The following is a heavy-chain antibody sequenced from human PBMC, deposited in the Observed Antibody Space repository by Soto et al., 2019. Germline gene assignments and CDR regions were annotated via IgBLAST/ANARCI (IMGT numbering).Heavy chain of an antibody. CDR1: GVTFSDYY. J-gene: IGHJ4*02. D-gene: IGHD1-7*01. Sequence: QVQVVESGGGLVKPGGSLRLSCAASGVTFSDYYMNWIRQAPGKGLEWVSYISSSSDYTKYADSVKGRFTISRDNAKSSPYLQMNSLRAEDTAVYYWARGGVRGTTSRGQVYNWGQGTLVTVSS. CDR3: ARGGVRGTTSRGQVYN. CDR2: ISSSSDYT. V-gene: IGHV3-11*06.